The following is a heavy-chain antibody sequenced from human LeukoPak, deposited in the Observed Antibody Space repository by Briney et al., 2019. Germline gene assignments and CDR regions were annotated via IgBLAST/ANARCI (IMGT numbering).Heavy chain of an antibody. Sequence: PSGTLSLTCAVSGGSISSSNWWSWVRQPPGKGLEWIGEIYHSGSTNYNPSLKSRVTISVDTSKNQFSLRLSSVTAADTAVYYCQSRYLEWLLEYWGQGTLVTVSS. CDR1: GGSISSSNW. J-gene: IGHJ4*02. V-gene: IGHV4-4*02. CDR2: IYHSGST. CDR3: QSRYLEWLLEY. D-gene: IGHD3-3*01.